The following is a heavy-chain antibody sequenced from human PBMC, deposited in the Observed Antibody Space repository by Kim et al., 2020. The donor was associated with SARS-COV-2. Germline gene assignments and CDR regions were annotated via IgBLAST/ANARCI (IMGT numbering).Heavy chain of an antibody. CDR1: GFSFSTYW. D-gene: IGHD3-10*01. CDR2: INIDGSST. CDR3: SVYMVRGVTHRIY. Sequence: GGSLRLSCAPSGFSFSTYWIHWVRQVPGKGLVWVSRINIDGSSTIYADSVRGRFTISRDNAKNTAFLQMDSLTAEDTAVYYCSVYMVRGVTHRIYWGQGSLVTVSS. J-gene: IGHJ4*02. V-gene: IGHV3-74*01.